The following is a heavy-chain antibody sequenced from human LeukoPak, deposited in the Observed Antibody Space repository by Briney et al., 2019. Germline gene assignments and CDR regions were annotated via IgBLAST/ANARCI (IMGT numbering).Heavy chain of an antibody. Sequence: GGSLRLSCAASGFTFSSYSMNWVRQAPGKGLEWVSSISSSSSYIYYADSVKGRFTISRDNAKNSLYLQMNSLRAEDTAVYYCATSGWGGYYFDYWGQGTLVTVSS. CDR1: GFTFSSYS. CDR3: ATSGWGGYYFDY. D-gene: IGHD6-19*01. CDR2: ISSSSSYI. V-gene: IGHV3-21*01. J-gene: IGHJ4*02.